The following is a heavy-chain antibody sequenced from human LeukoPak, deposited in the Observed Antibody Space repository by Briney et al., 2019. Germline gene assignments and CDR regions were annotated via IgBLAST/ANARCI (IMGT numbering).Heavy chain of an antibody. CDR1: GFTFSSYW. CDR2: ISGDGRNI. J-gene: IGHJ3*02. V-gene: IGHV3-74*01. Sequence: GGSLRLSCVASGFTFSSYWMHWVRQDPRKGLVWVSRISGDGRNINYADSVRGRFTISGDNSKKTLYLQMNSLRVDDTAVYYCVKSTRTGTWGDAFDIWGQGTMVTVSS. D-gene: IGHD3-16*01. CDR3: VKSTRTGTWGDAFDI.